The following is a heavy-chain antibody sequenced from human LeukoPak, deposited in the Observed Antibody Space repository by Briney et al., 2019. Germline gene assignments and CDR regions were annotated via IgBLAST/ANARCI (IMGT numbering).Heavy chain of an antibody. CDR2: IYYSGST. CDR3: ARISYGAVAGPNDY. D-gene: IGHD6-19*01. J-gene: IGHJ4*02. V-gene: IGHV4-31*03. CDR1: GGSISSGGYY. Sequence: KPSETLSLTCTVSGGSISSGGYYWSWIRQHPGKGLEWIGYIYYSGSTYYNPSLKSRVTISVDTSKNQFSLKLSSVTAADTAVYYCARISYGAVAGPNDYWGQGTLVTVSS.